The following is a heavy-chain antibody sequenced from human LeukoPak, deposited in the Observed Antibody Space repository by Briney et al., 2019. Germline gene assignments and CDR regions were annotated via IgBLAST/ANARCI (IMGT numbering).Heavy chain of an antibody. CDR1: GGSISSYY. V-gene: IGHV4-59*01. Sequence: SETLSLTRTVSGGSISSYYWSWIRQPPGKGLEWIGYIYYSGSTSYNPSLKSRVTISVDTSKNQFSLKLSSVTAADTAVYYCARDSSGLMWFDPWGQGTLVTVSS. J-gene: IGHJ5*02. CDR2: IYYSGST. D-gene: IGHD6-19*01. CDR3: ARDSSGLMWFDP.